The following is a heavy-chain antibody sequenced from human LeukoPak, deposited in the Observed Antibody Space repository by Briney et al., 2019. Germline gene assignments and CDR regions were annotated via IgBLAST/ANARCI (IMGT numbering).Heavy chain of an antibody. CDR2: ISWNSGSI. V-gene: IGHV3-9*01. D-gene: IGHD2-8*01. Sequence: GRSLRLSCAVSGFSFDDYAMHWLRQAPGKGLEGVSGISWNSGSIGYADSVKGRFTISRDNAKNSLYLQMNSLRAEDTALYYCAKESRMGAFDIWGQGTMVTVSS. CDR3: AKESRMGAFDI. CDR1: GFSFDDYA. J-gene: IGHJ3*02.